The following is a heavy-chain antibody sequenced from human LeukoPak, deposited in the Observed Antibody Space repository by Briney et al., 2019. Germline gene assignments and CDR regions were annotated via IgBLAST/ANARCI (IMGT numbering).Heavy chain of an antibody. J-gene: IGHJ6*02. CDR2: IKQDGSEK. Sequence: PGRSLRLSCAASGFTFSSYAMHWARQAPGKGLEWVANIKQDGSEKYYVGSVKGRFTISRDNAKNSLYLQMNSLRAEDTAVYYCAREQWLVPDYYYGMDVWGQGTTVTVSS. CDR3: AREQWLVPDYYYGMDV. D-gene: IGHD6-19*01. CDR1: GFTFSSYA. V-gene: IGHV3-7*01.